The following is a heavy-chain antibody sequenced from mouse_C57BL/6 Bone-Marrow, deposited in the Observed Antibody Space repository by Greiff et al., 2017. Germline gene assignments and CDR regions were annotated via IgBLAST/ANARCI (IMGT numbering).Heavy chain of an antibody. CDR1: GYTFTGYW. D-gene: IGHD1-1*01. CDR3: ARSCSTHRYFDV. J-gene: IGHJ1*03. CDR2: IFPGSGST. V-gene: IGHV1-9*01. Sequence: QVQLKQSGAELMKPGASVKLSCKATGYTFTGYWIEWVKQRPGQGLEWIGEIFPGSGSTNYNEKFKGKATFTADTASNTAYMQLSSLTSEDSAVYYCARSCSTHRYFDVWGTGTSVTVSS.